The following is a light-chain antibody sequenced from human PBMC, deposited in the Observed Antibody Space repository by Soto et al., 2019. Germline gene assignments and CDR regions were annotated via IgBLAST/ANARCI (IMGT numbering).Light chain of an antibody. J-gene: IGLJ1*01. CDR3: CSYARSVTYV. V-gene: IGLV2-23*02. CDR2: EVR. CDR1: SSDVGSYDV. Sequence: QSVLTQPASVSGSPGQSITISCTGTSSDVGSYDVVSWYQQHPGKAPKLLIYEVRERPSGSSDRFSCSKSGNTASLTISGLQAEDEAYYYCCSYARSVTYVFGSGTKLTVL.